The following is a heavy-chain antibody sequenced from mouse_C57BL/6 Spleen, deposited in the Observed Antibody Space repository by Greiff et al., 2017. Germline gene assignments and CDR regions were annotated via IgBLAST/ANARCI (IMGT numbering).Heavy chain of an antibody. D-gene: IGHD1-1*01. V-gene: IGHV1-7*01. CDR1: GYTFTSYW. CDR3: ARSSSSFYWYFDV. J-gene: IGHJ1*03. Sequence: VQLQESGAELAKPGASVKLSCKASGYTFTSYWMHWVKQRPGQGLEWIGYINPSSGYTKYNQKFKDKATLTADKSSSTAYMQLSSLTYEDSAVYYCARSSSSFYWYFDVWGTGTTVTVSS. CDR2: INPSSGYT.